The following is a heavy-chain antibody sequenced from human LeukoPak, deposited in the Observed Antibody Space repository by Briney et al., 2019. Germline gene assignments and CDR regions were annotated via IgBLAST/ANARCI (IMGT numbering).Heavy chain of an antibody. CDR2: ISGSGGST. J-gene: IGHJ4*02. CDR1: GFTFSSYA. CDR3: AKDPEGYCSNTSCWY. D-gene: IGHD2-2*01. Sequence: GGSLRLSCAASGFTFSSYAMSWVRQAPGKGLEWVSAISGSGGSTYYADSVKGRFTTSRDNSKNTLYLQMNSLRAEDTAVYYCAKDPEGYCSNTSCWYWGQGTLVTVSS. V-gene: IGHV3-23*01.